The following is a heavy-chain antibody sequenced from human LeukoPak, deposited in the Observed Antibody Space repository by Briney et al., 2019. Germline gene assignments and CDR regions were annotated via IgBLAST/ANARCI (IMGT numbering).Heavy chain of an antibody. J-gene: IGHJ4*02. CDR3: ARGDPVDTAMVFFG. D-gene: IGHD5-18*01. V-gene: IGHV4-34*09. Sequence: PSETLSLTCAVYGGSFSGYYWSWIRQPPGKGLEWIGEINHSGSTNYNPSLKSRVTISVDTSKNQFSLKLSSVTAADTAVYYCARGDPVDTAMVFFGWGQGTLVTVSS. CDR2: INHSGST. CDR1: GGSFSGYY.